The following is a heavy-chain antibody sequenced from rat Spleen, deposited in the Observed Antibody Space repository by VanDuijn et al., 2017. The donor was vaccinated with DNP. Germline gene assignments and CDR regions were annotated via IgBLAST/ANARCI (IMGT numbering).Heavy chain of an antibody. CDR3: ARWTRYFDY. Sequence: EVQLQESGSGLVKPSQSLSLTCSVIGYSITSNYWGWIRKFPGNKMEYIGHISYSGSTNYNPSLKSRISITRDTSKNRFFLHLNSVTTEDTATYYCARWTRYFDYWGQGVMVTVSS. CDR2: ISYSGST. CDR1: GYSITSNY. J-gene: IGHJ2*01. D-gene: IGHD1-7*01. V-gene: IGHV3-1*01.